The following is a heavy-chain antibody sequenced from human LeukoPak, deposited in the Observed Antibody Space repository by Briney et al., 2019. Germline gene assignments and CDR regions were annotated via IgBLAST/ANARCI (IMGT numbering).Heavy chain of an antibody. CDR2: IYDSGST. CDR1: GGSIRSSYYY. V-gene: IGHV4-39*07. D-gene: IGHD2-2*01. J-gene: IGHJ3*02. Sequence: SETLSLTCTVSGGSIRSSYYYWGWIRQPPGKGLEWIGSIYDSGSTYYNPSLKSRVTVSVDTSKNQFSLKLSSVTAADTAVYYCARVGHCSSTSCYRVYAFDIWGQGTMVTVSS. CDR3: ARVGHCSSTSCYRVYAFDI.